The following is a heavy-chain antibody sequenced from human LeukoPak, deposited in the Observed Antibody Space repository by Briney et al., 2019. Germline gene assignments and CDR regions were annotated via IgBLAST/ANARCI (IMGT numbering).Heavy chain of an antibody. Sequence: SEILSLTCTVSGGSISSTTYYWGWIRQPPGKGLEWIGTIYYSGTTYYNPSLESRVTISVDTSKNQFSLELSSMTAADTAVYYCARGPTLKYFHHWGQGTLVSVSS. J-gene: IGHJ1*01. V-gene: IGHV4-39*02. CDR2: IYYSGTT. CDR1: GGSISSTTYY. CDR3: ARGPTLKYFHH.